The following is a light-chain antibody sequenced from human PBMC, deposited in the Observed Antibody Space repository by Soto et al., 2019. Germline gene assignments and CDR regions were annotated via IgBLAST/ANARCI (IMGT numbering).Light chain of an antibody. J-gene: IGKJ5*01. CDR1: QNINNY. V-gene: IGKV1-39*01. Sequence: IQMTQSPSSRSASVGDSVTITCLASQNINNYLNWYQQKPGKAPNLLIYSTSNLQSGVPSRFSGSGSGTDFTLTISSLQSEDFAVYYCQQYNNWPPITFGQGTRRRL. CDR3: QQYNNWPPIT. CDR2: STS.